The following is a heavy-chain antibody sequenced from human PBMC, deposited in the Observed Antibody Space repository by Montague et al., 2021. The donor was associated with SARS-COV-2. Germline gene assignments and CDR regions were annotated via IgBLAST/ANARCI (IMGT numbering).Heavy chain of an antibody. CDR3: ARDTRIAMLVVVTRYGLDV. D-gene: IGHD3-22*01. Sequence: SETLSLTCTVSGGSISSSSYYWGWIRRPPGKGLEWIGSIYYTGSTYYXPSLKSRVTISVDTSKNQFSLKLSSVTAADTAVYYCARDTRIAMLVVVTRYGLDVWGQGSTVTVSS. V-gene: IGHV4-39*07. CDR1: GGSISSSSYY. J-gene: IGHJ6*02. CDR2: IYYTGST.